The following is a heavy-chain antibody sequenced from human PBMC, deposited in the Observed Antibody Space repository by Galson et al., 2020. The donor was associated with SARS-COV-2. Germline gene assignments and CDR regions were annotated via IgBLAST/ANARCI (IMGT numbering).Heavy chain of an antibody. CDR2: INHRGST. J-gene: IGHJ6*03. Sequence: SETLSLTCAVYGGPFRNYYLTWIRQSPEKGLEWLWEINHRGSTNYNPSPKSRVAITVDATKNQFSLGLSAVTAADTAVYYCARGGEGRRIIVVVTYYDRYMDVWGSGTTVTVSS. V-gene: IGHV4-34*01. CDR3: ARGGEGRRIIVVVTYYDRYMDV. D-gene: IGHD2-15*01. CDR1: GGPFRNYY.